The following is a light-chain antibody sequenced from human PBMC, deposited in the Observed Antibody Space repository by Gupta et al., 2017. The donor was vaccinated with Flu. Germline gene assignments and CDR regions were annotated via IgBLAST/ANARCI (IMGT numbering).Light chain of an antibody. CDR2: DDD. CDR1: DIGRKS. J-gene: IGLJ3*02. CDR3: QVWDSNSGRV. V-gene: IGLV3-21*02. Sequence: GGSDIGRKSGHWYMRRPGQAPLLVVHDDDDRPSGIPERISGSKSGNTATLTLSSVEAGDEADYYCQVWDSNSGRVFGGGTKLTVL.